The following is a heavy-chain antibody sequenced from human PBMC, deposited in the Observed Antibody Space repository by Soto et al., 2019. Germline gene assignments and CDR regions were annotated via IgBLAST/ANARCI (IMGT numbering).Heavy chain of an antibody. J-gene: IGHJ4*02. D-gene: IGHD1-7*01. V-gene: IGHV4-4*09. Sequence: SDTLSLTCTVSGDSIGNSHWSWIRQPPGKGLEGIGLTFSRGRATSNPSLKSRVTISVDSSKNQLSLKLTSVTAADTAVYFCARHHPRTLAAIAIPFDFWSKGTLVTDS. CDR2: TFSRGRA. CDR3: ARHHPRTLAAIAIPFDF. CDR1: GDSIGNSH.